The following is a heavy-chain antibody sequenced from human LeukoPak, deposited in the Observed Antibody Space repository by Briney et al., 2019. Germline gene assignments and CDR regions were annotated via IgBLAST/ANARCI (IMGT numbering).Heavy chain of an antibody. CDR2: ISSSGSTI. V-gene: IGHV3-48*03. J-gene: IGHJ5*02. D-gene: IGHD2-15*01. CDR3: AKDCSGGSCYCWFDP. CDR1: GFTFSSYE. Sequence: PGGSLRLSCAASGFTFSSYEMNWVRQAPGKGLEWVSYISSSGSTIYYADSVKGRFTISRDNSKNTLYLQMNSLRAEDTAVYYCAKDCSGGSCYCWFDPWGQGTLVTVSS.